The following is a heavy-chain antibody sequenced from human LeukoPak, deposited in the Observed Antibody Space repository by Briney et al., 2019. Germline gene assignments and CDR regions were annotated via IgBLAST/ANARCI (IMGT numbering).Heavy chain of an antibody. CDR1: GGSFSGFS. Sequence: NPSETLSLTCAVYGGSFSGFSWSWIRRPPGKGLEWIGEINHGGSTNYNPSLKSRVSISVDTSKNQFSLKLSSVTAADTAVYYCARAGARRMVRGVGRAFDIWGQGTMVTVSS. J-gene: IGHJ3*02. V-gene: IGHV4-34*01. D-gene: IGHD3-10*01. CDR3: ARAGARRMVRGVGRAFDI. CDR2: INHGGST.